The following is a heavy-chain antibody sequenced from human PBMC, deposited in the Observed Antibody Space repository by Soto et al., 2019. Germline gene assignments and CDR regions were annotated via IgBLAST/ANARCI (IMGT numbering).Heavy chain of an antibody. V-gene: IGHV4-39*07. J-gene: IGHJ4*02. CDR2: VSYSGTK. D-gene: IGHD4-17*01. CDR3: ARGMTTVTTFDY. Sequence: SETLSLTCTVSGASVSSNSNYWCWIRQPPGKGLEWIVSVSYSGTKYYNPSLKSRVTISVDRSKNQFSLKLSSVTAADTAVYYCARGMTTVTTFDYWGQGTLVTVSS. CDR1: GASVSSNSNY.